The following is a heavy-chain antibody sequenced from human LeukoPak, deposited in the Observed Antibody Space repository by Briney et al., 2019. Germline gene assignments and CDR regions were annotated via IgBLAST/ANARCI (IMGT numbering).Heavy chain of an antibody. J-gene: IGHJ4*02. CDR3: ASFPTHRYSSSWYQLDY. CDR1: GYSFTGHY. Sequence: ASVKVSCKASGYSFTGHYIHWVRQAPGQGLEWMGRIIPILGIANYAQKFQGRVTITADKSTSTAYMELSSLRSEDTAVYYCASFPTHRYSSSWYQLDYWGPGTLVTVSS. CDR2: IIPILGIA. V-gene: IGHV1-69*02. D-gene: IGHD6-13*01.